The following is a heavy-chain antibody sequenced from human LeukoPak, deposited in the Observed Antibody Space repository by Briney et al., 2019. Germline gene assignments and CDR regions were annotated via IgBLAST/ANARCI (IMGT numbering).Heavy chain of an antibody. J-gene: IGHJ4*02. CDR1: GGSISSSNYY. CDR2: IYYRGTT. Sequence: PSETPSLTCTVSGGSISSSNYYWGWIRQPPGKGLEWCGNIYYRGTTYYNPSLKSRVIISVDTSKNQFSLKLSSVTAADTAVYYCARHLGIGNYYFDYWGQGTLVTVSS. CDR3: ARHLGIGNYYFDY. V-gene: IGHV4-39*01. D-gene: IGHD1-14*01.